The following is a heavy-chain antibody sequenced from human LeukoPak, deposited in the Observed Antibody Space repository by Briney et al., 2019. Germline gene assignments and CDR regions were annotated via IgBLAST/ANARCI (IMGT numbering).Heavy chain of an antibody. J-gene: IGHJ3*02. Sequence: SETLSLTCTVSGGSISSSSYYWGWIRQPPGKGLEWIGSIYYSGSTYYNPSLKSRVTISVDTSKNQFSLKLSSVTAADTAIYYCARESYYDSSGYSHDAFDIWGQGTMVTVSS. CDR2: IYYSGST. CDR3: ARESYYDSSGYSHDAFDI. D-gene: IGHD3-22*01. CDR1: GGSISSSSYY. V-gene: IGHV4-39*07.